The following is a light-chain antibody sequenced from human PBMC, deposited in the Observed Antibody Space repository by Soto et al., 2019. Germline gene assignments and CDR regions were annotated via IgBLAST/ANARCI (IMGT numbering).Light chain of an antibody. CDR3: QSFDSSLSGSWV. CDR2: GNT. J-gene: IGLJ3*02. V-gene: IGLV1-40*01. CDR1: DSNIGAGFD. Sequence: QSVLTQPPSVSGAPGQRVTISCAGSDSNIGAGFDVHWYQHLPGTAPKLLIYGNTNRPSDVPDRFSGSKSATSASLAITGLQTEDEALYYCQSFDSSLSGSWVFGGGTKVTVL.